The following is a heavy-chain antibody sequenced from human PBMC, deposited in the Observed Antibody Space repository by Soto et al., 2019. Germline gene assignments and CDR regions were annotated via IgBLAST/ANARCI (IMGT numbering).Heavy chain of an antibody. D-gene: IGHD6-13*01. V-gene: IGHV1-18*01. Sequence: ASVKVSCKASGYTFTSYGISWLRQAPGQGLEWMGWISAYNGNTNYAQKLQGRVTMTTDTSTSTAYMELRSLRSDDTAVYYCARDPSGSSWYDTGLDYWGQGTLVTVS. CDR2: ISAYNGNT. CDR3: ARDPSGSSWYDTGLDY. CDR1: GYTFTSYG. J-gene: IGHJ4*02.